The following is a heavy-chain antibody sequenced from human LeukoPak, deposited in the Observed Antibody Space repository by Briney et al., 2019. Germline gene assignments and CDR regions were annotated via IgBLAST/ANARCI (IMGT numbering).Heavy chain of an antibody. V-gene: IGHV3-30*18. CDR2: ISYDGSNK. CDR1: GFTFSSYG. J-gene: IGHJ4*02. CDR3: AKETVPGRTAMAPDY. D-gene: IGHD5-18*01. Sequence: GSLRLSCAASGFTFSSYGMHWVRQAPGKGLEWVAVISYDGSNKYYADSVKGRFTISRDNSKNTLYLQMNSLRAEDTAVYYCAKETVPGRTAMAPDYWGQGTLVTVSS.